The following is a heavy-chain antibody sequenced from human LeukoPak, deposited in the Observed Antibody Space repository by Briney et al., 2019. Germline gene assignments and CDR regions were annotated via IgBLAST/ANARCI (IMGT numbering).Heavy chain of an antibody. J-gene: IGHJ3*02. D-gene: IGHD2-2*01. CDR3: ARDAVVHDAFDI. CDR1: GFTFSSYE. V-gene: IGHV3-48*03. CDR2: ISSSGSTI. Sequence: GGSLRLSCAASGFTFSSYEMNWVRQAPGKGLEWVSYISSSGSTIYYADSVKGRFTISRDNAKNSLYLQMNSLRAEDTAVYYCARDAVVHDAFDIWGQGTMVTVSS.